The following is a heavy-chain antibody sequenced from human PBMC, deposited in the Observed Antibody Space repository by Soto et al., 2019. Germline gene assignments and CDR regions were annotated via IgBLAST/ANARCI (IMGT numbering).Heavy chain of an antibody. CDR2: TYYRSKWSS. CDR3: ARTGDYLVDY. V-gene: IGHV6-1*01. CDR1: GDSVSSKSAA. Sequence: SQTLSLTCAISGDSVSSKSAAWHWIRQSPSRGLEWLGRTYYRSKWSSNYAVSVKSRITINPDTSKNQFSLQLRSVTPDDTAMYYCARTGDYLVDYCGQGTRVIVSS. D-gene: IGHD7-27*01. J-gene: IGHJ4*02.